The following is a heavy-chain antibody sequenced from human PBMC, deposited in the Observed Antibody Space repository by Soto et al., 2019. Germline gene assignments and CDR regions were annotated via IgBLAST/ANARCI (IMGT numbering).Heavy chain of an antibody. CDR1: GFTFSSYG. CDR2: IWYDGSNK. V-gene: IGHV3-33*01. Sequence: GGSLRLSCAASGFTFSSYGMHWVRQAPGKGLEWVAVIWYDGSNKYYADSVKGRFTISRDNSKNTLYLQMNSLRAEDTAVYYCARGRSGSYYNGMDVWGQGTTVTVSS. CDR3: ARGRSGSYYNGMDV. D-gene: IGHD3-10*01. J-gene: IGHJ6*02.